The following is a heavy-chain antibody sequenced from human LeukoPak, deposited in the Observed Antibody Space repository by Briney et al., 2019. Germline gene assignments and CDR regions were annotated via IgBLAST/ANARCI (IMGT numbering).Heavy chain of an antibody. D-gene: IGHD3-22*01. CDR1: GGSFSGYY. CDR3: ARIRTDYYDSSGYYGPQYYFDY. J-gene: IGHJ4*02. V-gene: IGHV4-34*01. Sequence: SETLSLTCAVYGGSFSGYYWSWIRQPPGKGLEWNGEINHSGSTNYNPSLKSRVTISVDTSKNQFSLKLSSVTAADTAVYYCARIRTDYYDSSGYYGPQYYFDYWGQGTLVTVSS. CDR2: INHSGST.